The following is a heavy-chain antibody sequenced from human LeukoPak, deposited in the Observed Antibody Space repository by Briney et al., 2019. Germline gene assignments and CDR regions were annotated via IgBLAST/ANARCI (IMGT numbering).Heavy chain of an antibody. D-gene: IGHD5-18*01. J-gene: IGHJ5*02. CDR3: ARALGIPNWFDP. CDR1: GGSFSGYY. V-gene: IGHV4-34*01. CDR2: INHSGST. Sequence: SETLSLTCAVYGGSFSGYYWSWIRQPPGKGLEWIGEINHSGSTNYNPSLKSRVTISVDTSKNQFSLKLSSVTAADTAVYYCARALGIPNWFDPWGQRTLVTVSS.